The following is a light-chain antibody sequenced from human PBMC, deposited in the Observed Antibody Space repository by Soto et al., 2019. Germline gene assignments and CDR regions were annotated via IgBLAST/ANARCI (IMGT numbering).Light chain of an antibody. CDR1: SSNIGTKY. J-gene: IGLJ2*01. CDR2: RNV. CDR3: SSYAGSYNVF. V-gene: IGLV1-47*01. Sequence: QSVLTQPPSASGTPGQRVTISCSGSSSNIGTKYVYWYQQVPGMAPKLLISRNVQRPSGVPDRFSGSKSGNTASLTVSGLQADDEADYYCSSYAGSYNVFFGGGTKLTVL.